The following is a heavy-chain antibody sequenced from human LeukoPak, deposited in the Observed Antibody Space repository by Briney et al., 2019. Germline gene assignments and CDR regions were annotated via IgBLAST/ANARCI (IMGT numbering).Heavy chain of an antibody. V-gene: IGHV4-39*07. D-gene: IGHD3-3*01. CDR1: GGSISSGSFY. Sequence: SETLPLTCTVSGGSISSGSFYWGWIRQPPGKGLEWIGSIYYSGSTYYNPSLESRLTMSRDTSKNQFSLKLSSVTAADTAIYYCVRDKTFEVVNFFDSWGQGTLVTVSS. CDR3: VRDKTFEVVNFFDS. J-gene: IGHJ4*02. CDR2: IYYSGST.